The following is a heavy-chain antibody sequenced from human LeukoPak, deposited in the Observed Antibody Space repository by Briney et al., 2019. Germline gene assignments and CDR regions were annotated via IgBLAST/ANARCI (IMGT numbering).Heavy chain of an antibody. CDR3: ARRDLAAVVSLFNS. J-gene: IGHJ4*02. CDR2: IYPGDSDT. V-gene: IGHV5-51*01. D-gene: IGHD6-13*01. Sequence: GESLKISCKGSGYIFTSYWIGWVRQLPGKGLEWMGIIYPGDSDTRYSPSFQGQVTISADKSISTAYLQWSSLKASDTPIYYCARRDLAAVVSLFNSGGQGTLVPVPS. CDR1: GYIFTSYW.